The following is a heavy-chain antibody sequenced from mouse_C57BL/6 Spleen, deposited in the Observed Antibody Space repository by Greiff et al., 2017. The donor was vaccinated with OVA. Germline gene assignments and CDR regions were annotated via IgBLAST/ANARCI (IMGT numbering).Heavy chain of an antibody. V-gene: IGHV1-55*01. D-gene: IGHD3-2*02. CDR3: ARGGAAQAYAMDY. CDR1: GYTFTSYW. Sequence: QVQLKQPGAELVKPGASVKMSCKASGYTFTSYWITWVKQRPGQGLEWIGDIYPGSGSTNYNEKFKSKATLTVDTSSSTAYMQLSSLTSEDSAVYYCARGGAAQAYAMDYWGQGTSVTVSS. CDR2: IYPGSGST. J-gene: IGHJ4*01.